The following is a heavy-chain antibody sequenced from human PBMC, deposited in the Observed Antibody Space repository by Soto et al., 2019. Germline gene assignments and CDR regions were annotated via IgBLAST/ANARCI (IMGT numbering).Heavy chain of an antibody. CDR1: GFTFSNAW. Sequence: PGGSLRLSCAASGFTFSNAWMSWVRQAPGKGLEWVGRIKSKTDGGTTDYAAPVKGRFTISRDDSKNTLYLQMNSLKTEDTAVYYCTTGIAAAGTHYYYYGMGVWGQGTTVTVSS. D-gene: IGHD6-13*01. J-gene: IGHJ6*02. V-gene: IGHV3-15*01. CDR2: IKSKTDGGTT. CDR3: TTGIAAAGTHYYYYGMGV.